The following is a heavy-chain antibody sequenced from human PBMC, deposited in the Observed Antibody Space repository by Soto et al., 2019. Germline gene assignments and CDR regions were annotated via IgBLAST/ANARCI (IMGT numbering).Heavy chain of an antibody. V-gene: IGHV5-51*01. D-gene: IGHD2-2*01. Sequence: PVESLKISCKGSGYSFTSYCIGWVRQMPGKGLEWMGIIYPGDSDTRYSPSFQGQVTISADKSTSTAYLQWSSLKASDTAMYYCAIVVVPAPDTNWFDPWGQGTLVTVSS. CDR2: IYPGDSDT. J-gene: IGHJ5*02. CDR3: AIVVVPAPDTNWFDP. CDR1: GYSFTSYC.